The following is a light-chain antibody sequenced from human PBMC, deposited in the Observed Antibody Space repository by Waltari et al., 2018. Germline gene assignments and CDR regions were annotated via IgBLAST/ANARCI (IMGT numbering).Light chain of an antibody. Sequence: DIQMTQSPSSLSASVGDTVTITCQASQGIGNNLNWYQQKPGKAPKLLIYRASNLQTGIPSRFSGSGSGTDFTLTISSLQPEDFATYYCQQGYSYPLTVGQGTKVEIK. J-gene: IGKJ1*01. V-gene: IGKV1-16*01. CDR3: QQGYSYPLT. CDR2: RAS. CDR1: QGIGNN.